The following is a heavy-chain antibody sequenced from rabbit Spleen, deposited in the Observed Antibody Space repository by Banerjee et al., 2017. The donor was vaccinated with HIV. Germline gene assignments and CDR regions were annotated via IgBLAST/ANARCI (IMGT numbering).Heavy chain of an antibody. J-gene: IGHJ6*01. D-gene: IGHD8-1*01. V-gene: IGHV1S45*01. CDR1: GGCFNDKDV. CDR2: INMVTGKS. CDR3: ARDPGTSFSTYGMDL. Sequence: QEQLEESGGGLVKPVGSLTLTCKASGGCFNDKDVMGWGRQAPGKVLEWITCINMVTGKSVYASWAKGRFIMSRTSSTTVTLQMTSLTAADTATYICARDPGTSFSTYGMDLWGPGTLVTVS.